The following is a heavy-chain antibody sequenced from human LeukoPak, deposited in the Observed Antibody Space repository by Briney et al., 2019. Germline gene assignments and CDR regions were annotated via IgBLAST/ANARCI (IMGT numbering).Heavy chain of an antibody. V-gene: IGHV4-34*01. CDR2: INHSGST. D-gene: IGHD6-19*01. CDR1: GGSFSGSY. CDR3: ARHFWQWLKLDY. J-gene: IGHJ4*02. Sequence: SETLSLTCAVYGGSFSGSYWSWSRHPPGKELEGFGEINHSGSTIYSPSLKSRVTISVDTSKNQFSLKLSCVTAADTAVYYCARHFWQWLKLDYWGQGTLVTVSS.